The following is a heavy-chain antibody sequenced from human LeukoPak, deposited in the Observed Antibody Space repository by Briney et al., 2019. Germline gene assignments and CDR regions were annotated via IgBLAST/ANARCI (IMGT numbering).Heavy chain of an antibody. CDR1: GFTFSSYG. J-gene: IGHJ4*02. CDR3: ARVSSSWYDAYVDY. D-gene: IGHD6-13*01. CDR2: ISYDGSNK. Sequence: GRSLRLSCAASGFTFSSYGMHWVRQAPGKGLEWVAVISYDGSNKYYADSVKGRFTISRDNSKNTLYLQMNSLRAEDTAVYYCARVSSSWYDAYVDYWGQGTLVTVSS. V-gene: IGHV3-30*03.